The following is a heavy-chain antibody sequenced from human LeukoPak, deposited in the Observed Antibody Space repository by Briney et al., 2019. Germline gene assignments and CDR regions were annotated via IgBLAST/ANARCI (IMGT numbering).Heavy chain of an antibody. CDR1: GFTFSDYY. CDR3: AELGITMIGGV. Sequence: RGGSLRLSCAASGFTFSDYYMSWLRQAPGKGLEWVSYIGLSGGTIYYADSVKGRFTISRDNAKNSLYLQMNSLRAEDTAVYYCAELGITMIGGVWGKGTTVTISS. J-gene: IGHJ6*04. D-gene: IGHD3-10*02. CDR2: IGLSGGTI. V-gene: IGHV3-11*04.